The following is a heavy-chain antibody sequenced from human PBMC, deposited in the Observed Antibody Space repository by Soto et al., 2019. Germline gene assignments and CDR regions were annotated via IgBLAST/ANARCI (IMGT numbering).Heavy chain of an antibody. V-gene: IGHV3-30*18. J-gene: IGHJ4*02. D-gene: IGHD3-22*01. CDR1: GFTFSDYG. Sequence: GGSLRLSCAASGFTFSDYGMHRVRQAPGKGPEWLAVISYDGTTQHYADSVQGRFTISRDNFKITLHLQINSLRGEDTAVYYCAKSEGYSSAYVGYFDYWGQGTMVTVSS. CDR2: ISYDGTTQ. CDR3: AKSEGYSSAYVGYFDY.